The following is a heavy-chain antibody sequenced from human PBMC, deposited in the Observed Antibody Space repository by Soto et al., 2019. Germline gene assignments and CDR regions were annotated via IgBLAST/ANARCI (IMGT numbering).Heavy chain of an antibody. J-gene: IGHJ4*02. CDR2: ISPYNGNT. Sequence: QVQLVQSGAEVKRPGASVKVSCKASGYTFRNYGITWVRQAPGQGLEWMAWISPYNGNTNYAQDLQGRVTMTTDTSTSTAYMELRSLTSEDTAMYYCARDLVSGSDFWRAYNGGYFDYWGQVTLVTVSS. D-gene: IGHD3-3*01. V-gene: IGHV1-18*01. CDR3: ARDLVSGSDFWRAYNGGYFDY. CDR1: GYTFRNYG.